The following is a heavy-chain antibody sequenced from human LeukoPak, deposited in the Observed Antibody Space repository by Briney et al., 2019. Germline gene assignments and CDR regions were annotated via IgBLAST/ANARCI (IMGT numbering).Heavy chain of an antibody. J-gene: IGHJ3*02. CDR2: IYYSGST. Sequence: SETLSLTCTVSGGSISSYYWSWIRQPPGKGLEWIGYIYYSGSTNYNPSLKSRVTISVDTSKNQFSLKLSSVTAADTAVYYCARIPSHYDYVWGSSRDGRLAFDIWGQGTMVTVSS. D-gene: IGHD3-16*02. CDR3: ARIPSHYDYVWGSSRDGRLAFDI. V-gene: IGHV4-59*01. CDR1: GGSISSYY.